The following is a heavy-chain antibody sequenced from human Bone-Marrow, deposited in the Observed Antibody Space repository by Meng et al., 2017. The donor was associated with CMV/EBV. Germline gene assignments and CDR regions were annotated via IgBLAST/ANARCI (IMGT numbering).Heavy chain of an antibody. V-gene: IGHV3-30*02. D-gene: IGHD2-2*01. CDR3: AKEYIVVLPAARIFDY. CDR1: GFTFSSYG. J-gene: IGHJ4*02. Sequence: GGSLRLSCAASGFTFSSYGMHWVRQSPGKGLEWVAFIPYDGGNKYYADSVKGRFTISRDNSKNTLYLQMNSLRAEDTAVYYCAKEYIVVLPAARIFDYWGQGTLVTVSS. CDR2: IPYDGGNK.